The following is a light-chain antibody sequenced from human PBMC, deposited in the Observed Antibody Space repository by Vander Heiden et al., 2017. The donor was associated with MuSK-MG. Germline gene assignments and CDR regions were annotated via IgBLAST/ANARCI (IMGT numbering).Light chain of an antibody. CDR1: QSVSSY. J-gene: IGKJ2*01. Sequence: EILLTQSPATLSLSPGERATLSCRASQSVSSYLAWYQQKPGQAPRLLIYDASNRATGIQARFSGSGCGTDFTLTISSLDPEDFAVYYCQQRNNGPHKYTFGQGTKLEIK. V-gene: IGKV3-11*01. CDR2: DAS. CDR3: QQRNNGPHKYT.